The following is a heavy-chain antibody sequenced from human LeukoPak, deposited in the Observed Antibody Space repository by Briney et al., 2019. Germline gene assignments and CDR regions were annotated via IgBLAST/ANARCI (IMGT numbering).Heavy chain of an antibody. CDR1: GFTFSGYA. J-gene: IGHJ4*02. CDR2: ISGSGGST. V-gene: IGHV3-23*01. CDR3: AKGSHCTNGVCYTALDY. Sequence: GGSLRLSCAASGFTFSGYAMSWVRQAPGKGLEWVSAISGSGGSTYYADSVKGRFTISRDNSKNTLYLQMNSLRAEDTAVYYCAKGSHCTNGVCYTALDYWGQGTLVTVSS. D-gene: IGHD2-8*01.